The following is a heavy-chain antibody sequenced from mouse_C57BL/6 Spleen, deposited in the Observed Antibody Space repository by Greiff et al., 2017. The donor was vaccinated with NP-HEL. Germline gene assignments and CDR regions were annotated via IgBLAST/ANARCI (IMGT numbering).Heavy chain of an antibody. CDR2: IWSGGST. V-gene: IGHV2-2*01. D-gene: IGHD3-1*01. CDR1: GFSLTSYG. J-gene: IGHJ4*01. CDR3: ARNCGGTGSYAMDY. Sequence: VHLVESGPGLVQPSQSLSITCTVSGFSLTSYGVHWVRQSPGKGLEWLGVIWSGGSTDYNAAFISRLSISKDNSKSQVFFKMNSLQADDTAIYYCARNCGGTGSYAMDYWGQGTSVTVSS.